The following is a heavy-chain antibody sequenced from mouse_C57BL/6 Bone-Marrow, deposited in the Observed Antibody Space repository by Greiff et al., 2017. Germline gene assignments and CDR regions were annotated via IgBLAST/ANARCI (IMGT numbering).Heavy chain of an antibody. CDR3: ARDPGNYWYFDV. J-gene: IGHJ1*03. Sequence: DVKLQESGPGLVKPSQSLSLTCSVTGYSITSGYYWNWIRQFPGNKLEWMGYISYDGSNNYNPSLKNRISITRDTSKNQFFLKLNSVTTADTATYYCARDPGNYWYFDVWGTGTTVTVSS. V-gene: IGHV3-6*01. D-gene: IGHD2-1*01. CDR2: ISYDGSN. CDR1: GYSITSGYY.